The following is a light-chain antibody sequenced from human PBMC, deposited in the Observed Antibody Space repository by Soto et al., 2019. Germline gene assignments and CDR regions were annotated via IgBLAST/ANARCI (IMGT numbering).Light chain of an antibody. J-gene: IGKJ1*01. V-gene: IGKV3-20*01. Sequence: EIVLTQSPGTLSLSPGETATLSCRASESVASNYLAWYQQKPGQAPRLLVYGASTRATGIPDRFSGSGSGPDFTLSITRLQPEDCAVYFCQQYGSSPWTYCQGTKVEIK. CDR2: GAS. CDR3: QQYGSSPWT. CDR1: ESVASNY.